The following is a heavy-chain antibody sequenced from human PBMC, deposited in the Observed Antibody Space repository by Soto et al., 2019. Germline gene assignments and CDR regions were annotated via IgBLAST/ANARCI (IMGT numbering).Heavy chain of an antibody. CDR3: ARADSSGWCYDY. CDR1: GFTFSSYA. J-gene: IGHJ4*02. CDR2: ISSNGGST. V-gene: IGHV3-64*02. Sequence: EVRLVESGEGLVQPGGSLRLSCAASGFTFSSYAMHWVRQAPGKGLEYVSAISSNGGSTYYADSVKGRFTISRDNSKNTLYLQMGSLRAEDMAVYYCARADSSGWCYDYWGQGTLVTVSS. D-gene: IGHD6-19*01.